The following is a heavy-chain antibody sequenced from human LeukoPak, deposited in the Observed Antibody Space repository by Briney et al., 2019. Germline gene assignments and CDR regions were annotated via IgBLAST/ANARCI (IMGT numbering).Heavy chain of an antibody. D-gene: IGHD3-3*01. J-gene: IGHJ5*02. CDR1: GGTFSSYA. CDR2: IIPILGIA. V-gene: IGHV1-69*04. Sequence: ASVKVSCKASGGTFSSYAISCVRQAPGQGLEWMGRIIPILGIANYAQKFQGRVTITADKSTSTAYMELRSLRSDDTAVYYCARHYDFWSGYHNWFDPWGQGTLVTVSS. CDR3: ARHYDFWSGYHNWFDP.